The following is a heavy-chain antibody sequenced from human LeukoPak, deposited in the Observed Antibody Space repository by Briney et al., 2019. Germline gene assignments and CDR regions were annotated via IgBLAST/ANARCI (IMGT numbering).Heavy chain of an antibody. J-gene: IGHJ4*02. CDR2: IKQDGNEK. V-gene: IGHV3-7*01. Sequence: GGSLRLSCAASGFTFTTYWMSWVRQAPGKGLEWVANIKQDGNEKYYVDSVKGRFTISSDNAKNSLYLQMNSLRVEDTTVYYCARDAIGITTYDSYFDNWGQGTLVTVSS. CDR1: GFTFTTYW. CDR3: ARDAIGITTYDSYFDN. D-gene: IGHD3-22*01.